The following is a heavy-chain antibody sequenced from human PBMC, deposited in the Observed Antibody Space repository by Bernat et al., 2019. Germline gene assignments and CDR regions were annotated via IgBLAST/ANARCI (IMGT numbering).Heavy chain of an antibody. CDR1: GGTFSSYA. CDR3: ARGAFDFWSGYYRPRFDY. D-gene: IGHD3-3*01. V-gene: IGHV1-69*01. J-gene: IGHJ4*02. Sequence: QVQLVQSGAEVKKPGSSVKVSCKASGGTFSSYAISWVRQAPGQGLEWMGGIIPIFGTANYAQKFQGRVTIPADESTSTAYMELGSLRSEYTAVYYCARGAFDFWSGYYRPRFDYWGQGTLVTVSS. CDR2: IIPIFGTA.